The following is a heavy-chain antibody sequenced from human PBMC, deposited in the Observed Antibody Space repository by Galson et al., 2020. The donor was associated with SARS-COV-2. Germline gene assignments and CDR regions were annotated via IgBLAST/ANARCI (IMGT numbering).Heavy chain of an antibody. V-gene: IGHV1-3*01. CDR1: GYTFTSYA. Sequence: ASVKVSCKASGYTFTSYAMHWVRQAPGQRLEWMGWINAGNGNTKYSQKFQGRVTITRDTSASTAYMELSSLRSEDTAVYYCARDRSIVGATWPRSRFDPWCQGTLVTVSS. J-gene: IGHJ5*02. CDR2: INAGNGNT. CDR3: ARDRSIVGATWPRSRFDP. D-gene: IGHD1-26*01.